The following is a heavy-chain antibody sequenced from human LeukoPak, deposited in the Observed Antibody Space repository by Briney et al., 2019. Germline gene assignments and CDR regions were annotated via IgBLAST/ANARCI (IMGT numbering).Heavy chain of an antibody. CDR3: ARGLLFGSSSWYRYYYGMDV. V-gene: IGHV3-64*01. J-gene: IGHJ6*02. CDR1: GFTVSSNY. CDR2: ISSNGGST. D-gene: IGHD6-13*01. Sequence: GGSLRLSCAASGFTVSSNYMSWVRQAPGKGLEYVSAISSNGGSTYYANSVKGRFTISRDNSKNTLYLQMGSLRAEDMAVYYCARGLLFGSSSWYRYYYGMDVWGQGTTVTVSS.